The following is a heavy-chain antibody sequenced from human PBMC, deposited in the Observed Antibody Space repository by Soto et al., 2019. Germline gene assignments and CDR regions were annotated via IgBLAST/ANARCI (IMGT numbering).Heavy chain of an antibody. CDR1: DFNSLSYG. D-gene: IGHD3-22*01. CDR2: VSGPNGNT. CDR3: ARDRYDTTYGYHLAADY. J-gene: IGHJ4*02. Sequence: QVQLVQSGAEVKKPGASVKVSCKASDFNSLSYGFSWVRQAPGQGLEWMGCVSGPNGNTNYALKFQGRVTMTTETSTNTGYMELRSLRSDDTAVYFCARDRYDTTYGYHLAADYWGQGTLVTVSS. V-gene: IGHV1-18*01.